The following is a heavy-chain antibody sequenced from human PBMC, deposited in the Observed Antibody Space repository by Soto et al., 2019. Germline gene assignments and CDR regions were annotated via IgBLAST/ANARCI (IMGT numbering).Heavy chain of an antibody. CDR3: ARGGEMGLHDY. D-gene: IGHD1-26*01. J-gene: IGHJ4*02. Sequence: EVQLVESGGGLVQPGGSLRLSCAASGFSFSDSAMHWVRQSSGKGLEWIARIRSKANSYLIAYDESVRGRFIISRDDSKNTAYLQMNDLNTEDTAIYYCARGGEMGLHDYWGQGTPVTVS. CDR2: IRSKANSYLI. CDR1: GFSFSDSA. V-gene: IGHV3-73*02.